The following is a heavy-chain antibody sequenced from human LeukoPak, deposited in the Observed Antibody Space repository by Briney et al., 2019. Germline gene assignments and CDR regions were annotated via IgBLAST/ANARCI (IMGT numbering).Heavy chain of an antibody. CDR3: ARVDSGTYYMPFDY. D-gene: IGHD1-26*01. CDR2: IYYTGTT. V-gene: IGHV4-61*01. CDR1: AGSVSNGNYY. Sequence: SETLSLTCTVSAGSVSNGNYYWSWLRQPPGKALEWIGYIYYTGTTYYIPSLGGRVTISVDTSKNQFSVKLNSVTAADTAVYYCARVDSGTYYMPFDYWGQGSLVTVSS. J-gene: IGHJ4*02.